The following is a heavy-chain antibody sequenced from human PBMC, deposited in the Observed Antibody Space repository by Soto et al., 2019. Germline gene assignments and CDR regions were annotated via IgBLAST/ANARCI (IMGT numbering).Heavy chain of an antibody. CDR2: IYYSGST. V-gene: IGHV4-61*01. CDR1: GGSVSSGSYH. Sequence: QVQLQESGPGLVKPSETLSLTCTVSGGSVSSGSYHWSWIRQPPGKGLEWIGCIYYSGSTNYNPSLKSRVTISVDTSKNQFSLKLSSVTAADTAVYYCARLRRDIVVVAALYLDHWGQGTLVTVSS. J-gene: IGHJ4*02. CDR3: ARLRRDIVVVAALYLDH. D-gene: IGHD2-2*01.